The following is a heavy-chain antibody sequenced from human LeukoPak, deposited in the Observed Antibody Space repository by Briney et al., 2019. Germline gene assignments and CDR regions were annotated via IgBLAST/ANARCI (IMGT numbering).Heavy chain of an antibody. CDR3: ARSRGGGYSYNWFDP. V-gene: IGHV4-34*01. Sequence: SETLSLTCAVYGGSFSGYYWSWIRQPPGKGLEWIGEINHSGSTNYNPSLKSRVTISVDTSKNQFSLKLSSVTAADTAVYYCARSRGGGYSYNWFDPWGQGTLVTVSS. CDR1: GGSFSGYY. J-gene: IGHJ5*02. CDR2: INHSGST. D-gene: IGHD3-22*01.